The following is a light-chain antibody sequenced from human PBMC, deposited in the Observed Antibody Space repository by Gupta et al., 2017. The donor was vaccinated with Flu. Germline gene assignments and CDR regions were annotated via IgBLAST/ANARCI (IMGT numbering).Light chain of an antibody. J-gene: IGLJ2*01. CDR1: SSDVGSYNL. V-gene: IGLV2-23*01. CDR3: CSYAGSSTLV. CDR2: EGS. Sequence: QSALTHPASASGSPGQSITISCTATSSDVGSYNLVSWYQQHPGKAPKLMIYEGSKRPSGVSNRFSGSKSGNTASLTISGLQAEDEADYYCCSYAGSSTLVFGGGTKLTVL.